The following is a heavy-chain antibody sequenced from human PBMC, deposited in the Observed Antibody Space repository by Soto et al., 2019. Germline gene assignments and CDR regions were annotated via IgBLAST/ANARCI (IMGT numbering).Heavy chain of an antibody. D-gene: IGHD4-17*01. V-gene: IGHV5-10-1*01. Sequence: PGEALTIACKGSGYSFTSCWISWVRQMPGKGLEWMGRIDPSDSYTNYSPSFQGHVTISADKSISTAYLQWSSLKASDTAMYYCARLQDYGDFPYYCDGMYVWGQGTTVTVSS. CDR3: ARLQDYGDFPYYCDGMYV. CDR2: IDPSDSYT. CDR1: GYSFTSCW. J-gene: IGHJ6*02.